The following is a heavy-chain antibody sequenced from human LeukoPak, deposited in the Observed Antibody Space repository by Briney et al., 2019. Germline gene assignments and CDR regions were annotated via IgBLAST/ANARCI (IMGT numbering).Heavy chain of an antibody. Sequence: ASVKVSCKASGGTFSSYAISWVRQAPGQGLEWMGGIIPIFGTANYAQKFQGRVTITADKSTSTAYMELSSLRSEDTAVYYCARSLNVDTAMGYYYYMDVWGKGTTVTVSS. CDR3: ARSLNVDTAMGYYYYMDV. D-gene: IGHD5-18*01. V-gene: IGHV1-69*06. J-gene: IGHJ6*03. CDR1: GGTFSSYA. CDR2: IIPIFGTA.